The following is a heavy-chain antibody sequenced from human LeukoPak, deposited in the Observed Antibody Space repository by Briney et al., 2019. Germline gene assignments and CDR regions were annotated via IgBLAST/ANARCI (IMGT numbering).Heavy chain of an antibody. D-gene: IGHD5-12*01. J-gene: IGHJ6*03. CDR1: GFTFDDYT. V-gene: IGHV3-43*01. Sequence: GGSLRLSCAASGFTFDDYTMHWVRQAPGKGLEWVSLISWDGGSTYYGDSVKGRFTISRDNSKNSLYLQMNSLRTEDTALYYCAKDTSRGYSYYYYMDVWGKGITVTVSS. CDR3: AKDTSRGYSYYYYMDV. CDR2: ISWDGGST.